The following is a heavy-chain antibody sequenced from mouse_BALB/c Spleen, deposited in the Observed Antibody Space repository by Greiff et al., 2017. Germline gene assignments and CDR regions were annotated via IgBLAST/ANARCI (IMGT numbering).Heavy chain of an antibody. CDR1: GYAFSSYW. Sequence: VKLVESGAELVRPGSSVKISCKASGYAFSSYWMNWVKQRPGQGLEWIGQIYPGDGDTNYNGKFKGKATLTADKSSSTAYMQLSSLTSEDSAVYFCARGRYDGAWFAYWGQGTLVTVSA. J-gene: IGHJ3*01. CDR2: IYPGDGDT. CDR3: ARGRYDGAWFAY. V-gene: IGHV1-80*01. D-gene: IGHD2-14*01.